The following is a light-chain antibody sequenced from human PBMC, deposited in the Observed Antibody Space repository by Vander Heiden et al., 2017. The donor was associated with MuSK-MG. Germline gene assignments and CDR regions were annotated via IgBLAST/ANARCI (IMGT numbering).Light chain of an antibody. CDR1: QSISSY. V-gene: IGKV1-39*01. CDR3: QQSYSTPLT. Sequence: DIQMTQYPSSLSASVGDRVTITCRASQSISSYLNCYQQKPGKAPKLLIYAASSLQSGVPSMGSGSGSGTEFTLTISSLQTEDFATYYGQQSYSTPLTFGGGTKVEIK. CDR2: AAS. J-gene: IGKJ4*01.